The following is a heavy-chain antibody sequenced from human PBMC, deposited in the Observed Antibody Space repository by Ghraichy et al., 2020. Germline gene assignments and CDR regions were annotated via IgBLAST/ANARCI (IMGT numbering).Heavy chain of an antibody. CDR1: GYTFNSYY. CDR3: TRGTTAVAQYFTY. J-gene: IGHJ4*02. Sequence: ASVKVSCKASGYTFNSYYLHWVRQAPGQGLEWMGIINPSGGGTSYAQKFQGRVTVTRDTSTSTVYMELSSLRSEDTAVYYCTRGTTAVAQYFTYWGQGTLVTVSS. V-gene: IGHV1-46*02. D-gene: IGHD4-23*01. CDR2: INPSGGGT.